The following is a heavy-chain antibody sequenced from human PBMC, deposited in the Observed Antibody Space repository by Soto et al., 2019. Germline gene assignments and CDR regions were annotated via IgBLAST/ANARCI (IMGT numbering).Heavy chain of an antibody. J-gene: IGHJ5*02. Sequence: SGGSLRLSCAASGFTFSRNWMSWVRQAPGKGLEWVANIKQDGSEKYYVDSVKGRFTISRDNAKNSLYLQMHSLRAEDTAVYYCARVGWAAGLDPWGQGTLVTVSS. CDR1: GFTFSRNW. CDR2: IKQDGSEK. D-gene: IGHD6-13*01. CDR3: ARVGWAAGLDP. V-gene: IGHV3-7*01.